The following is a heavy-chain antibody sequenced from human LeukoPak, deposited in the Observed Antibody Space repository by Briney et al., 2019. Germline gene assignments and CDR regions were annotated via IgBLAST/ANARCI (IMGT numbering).Heavy chain of an antibody. D-gene: IGHD3-10*01. CDR1: GFTVSTNY. CDR3: AREWRGSVDAFDI. V-gene: IGHV3-53*01. Sequence: PGGSLRLSCAASGFTVSTNYVTWVRQAPGKGLEWVSFIYSDGSTYYADSVKGRFTISRDNSKNTLYLQMNSLRAEDTAVYYCAREWRGSVDAFDIWGQGTMVTVSS. CDR2: IYSDGST. J-gene: IGHJ3*02.